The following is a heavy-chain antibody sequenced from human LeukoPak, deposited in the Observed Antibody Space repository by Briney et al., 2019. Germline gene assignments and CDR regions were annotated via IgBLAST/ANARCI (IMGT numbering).Heavy chain of an antibody. Sequence: PGGSLRLSYAASGFTFSSYSINWVRQAPGKGLEWVSYIRSDTSTKYYADSVKGRFTISRDNAKNSVYLQMNSLRAEDTAVYYCTRDSGYEFDYWGQGTLVTVSS. CDR1: GFTFSSYS. CDR2: IRSDTSTK. D-gene: IGHD5-12*01. CDR3: TRDSGYEFDY. V-gene: IGHV3-48*04. J-gene: IGHJ4*02.